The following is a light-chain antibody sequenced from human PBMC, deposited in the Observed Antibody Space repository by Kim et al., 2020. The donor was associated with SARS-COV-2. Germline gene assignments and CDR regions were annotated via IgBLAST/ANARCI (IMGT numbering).Light chain of an antibody. CDR1: QSFSSTY. V-gene: IGKV3-20*01. CDR3: QQFGRSPYT. CDR2: STS. Sequence: EIVLTQSPGTLSLSPGEGATLSCTASQSFSSTYLAWYQQRPGQSPRLLIYSTSSRATGIPDRFSGSGSGTDFTLTISRLEPEDFAVYYCQQFGRSPYTFGQGTKLEI. J-gene: IGKJ2*01.